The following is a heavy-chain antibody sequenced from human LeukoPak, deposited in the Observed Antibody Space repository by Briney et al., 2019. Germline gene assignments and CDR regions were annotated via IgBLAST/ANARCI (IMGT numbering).Heavy chain of an antibody. Sequence: PGGSLRLSCAASGFAFNSYEMNWVRQAPGKGLEWASYISSSGSTIYYADSVKGRFTISRDNAKNSLYLQMNSLRAEDTAVYYCAWGSRRSFDYWGQGTLVTVSS. J-gene: IGHJ4*02. D-gene: IGHD3-16*01. CDR1: GFAFNSYE. CDR2: ISSSGSTI. CDR3: AWGSRRSFDY. V-gene: IGHV3-48*03.